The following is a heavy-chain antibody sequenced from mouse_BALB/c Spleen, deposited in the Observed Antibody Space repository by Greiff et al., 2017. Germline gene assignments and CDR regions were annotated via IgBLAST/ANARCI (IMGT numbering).Heavy chain of an antibody. V-gene: IGHV5-6*01. CDR1: GFTFSSYG. J-gene: IGHJ2*01. CDR3: ARQRDYYGP. D-gene: IGHD1-2*01. CDR2: ISSGGSYT. Sequence: EVNVVESGGDLVKPGGSLKLSCAASGFTFSSYGMSWVRQTPDKRLEWVATISSGGSYTYYPDSVKGRFTISRDNAKNTLYLQMSSLKSEDTAMYYCARQRDYYGPWGQGTTLTVSS.